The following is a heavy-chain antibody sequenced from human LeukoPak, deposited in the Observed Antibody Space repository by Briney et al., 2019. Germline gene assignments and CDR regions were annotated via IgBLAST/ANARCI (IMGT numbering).Heavy chain of an antibody. CDR3: AREYGSGSSGGVDV. D-gene: IGHD3-10*01. CDR1: GFTLSSYA. V-gene: IGHV3-30*04. CDR2: ILYDGRIE. J-gene: IGHJ6*02. Sequence: GGSLRLSCAASGFTLSSYAMRWVRQAPGKGLEWVALILYDGRIECYADTVKGRFTISRDISQNTLYLQMNGLRAEDTATYYCAREYGSGSSGGVDVWGQGTTVTVSS.